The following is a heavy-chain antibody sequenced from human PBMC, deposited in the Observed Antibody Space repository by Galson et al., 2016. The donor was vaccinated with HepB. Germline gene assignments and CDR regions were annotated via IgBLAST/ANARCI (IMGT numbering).Heavy chain of an antibody. CDR3: ATDDHAGHTN. D-gene: IGHD1-14*01. CDR1: GGTFSSYT. CDR2: IIPISGIT. J-gene: IGHJ4*02. Sequence: SVKVSCKASGGTFSSYTITWVRQAPGQGLEWMGGIIPISGITNYAQRFQVRVTISADESTSTVHMEMRGLTLEDTAIYFCATDDHAGHTNWGQGTLVTVSS. V-gene: IGHV1-69*13.